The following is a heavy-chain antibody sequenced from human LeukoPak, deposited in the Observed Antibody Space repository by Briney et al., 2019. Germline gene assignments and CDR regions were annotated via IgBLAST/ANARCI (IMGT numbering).Heavy chain of an antibody. CDR3: ARHRVRGYTYGAFDY. V-gene: IGHV4-59*08. Sequence: PSETLSLTCTVSGGSISSYYWSWIRQPPGKGLEWIGYIYYSGSTNYNPSLKSGVTISVDTSKNQFSLKLSSVTAADTAVYYCARHRVRGYTYGAFDYWGQGTLVTVSS. CDR2: IYYSGST. CDR1: GGSISSYY. J-gene: IGHJ4*02. D-gene: IGHD5-18*01.